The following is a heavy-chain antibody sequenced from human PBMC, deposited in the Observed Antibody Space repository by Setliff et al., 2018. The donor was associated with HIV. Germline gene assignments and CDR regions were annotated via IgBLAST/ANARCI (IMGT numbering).Heavy chain of an antibody. CDR1: GVSISSGGYF. D-gene: IGHD3-3*01. Sequence: SETLSLTCTVSGVSISSGGYFWSWIRQHPGKGLEWIGYIYYSGSTYYNPSLKSRVTISVDTSKNQFSLNLRSVTAADTAVYYCASWGRARRANYNFWSGSSWFDPWGQGILVTVSS. J-gene: IGHJ5*02. CDR2: IYYSGST. V-gene: IGHV4-31*03. CDR3: ASWGRARRANYNFWSGSSWFDP.